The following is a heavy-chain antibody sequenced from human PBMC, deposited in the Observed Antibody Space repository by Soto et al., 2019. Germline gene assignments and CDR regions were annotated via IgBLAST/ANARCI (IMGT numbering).Heavy chain of an antibody. V-gene: IGHV3-21*01. Sequence: GGGLILSCAASGFTFSSYNMNWVRQAPGKGREWGSSISSSSSYIYYADSVKGRFTISRDNAKNSLYLQMNSLRAEDTAVYYCQGWRQRGVQGSVYCGMDGWGKGNTVTVS. CDR3: QGWRQRGVQGSVYCGMDG. CDR1: GFTFSSYN. CDR2: ISSSSSYI. D-gene: IGHD5-18*01. J-gene: IGHJ6*04.